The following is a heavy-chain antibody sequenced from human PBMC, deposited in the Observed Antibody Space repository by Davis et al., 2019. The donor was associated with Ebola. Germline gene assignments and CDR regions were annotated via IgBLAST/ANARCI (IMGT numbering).Heavy chain of an antibody. V-gene: IGHV1-69*13. CDR3: ARGQVYGDYKTYYYYYGMDV. J-gene: IGHJ6*04. CDR1: GGTFSSYA. D-gene: IGHD4-17*01. CDR2: IIPIFGTA. Sequence: SVPVSCKASGGTFSSYAIRWVRQAPAQGLEWMGWIIPIFGTANYAQKFQGRVTITADESTSTAYMELSSLRSEDTAVYYCARGQVYGDYKTYYYYYGMDVWGKGTTVTVSS.